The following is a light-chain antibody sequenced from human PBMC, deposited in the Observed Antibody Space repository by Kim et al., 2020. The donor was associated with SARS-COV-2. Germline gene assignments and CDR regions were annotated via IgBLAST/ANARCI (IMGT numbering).Light chain of an antibody. J-gene: IGKJ5*01. CDR2: DAS. Sequence: GERATLSCRASQSVSSYLAWYQQKPGQAPRLLIYDASNRATGIPARCSGSGSGTDFTLTISSLEPEDFAVYYCQQRSNWPAITFGQGTRLEIK. V-gene: IGKV3-11*01. CDR1: QSVSSY. CDR3: QQRSNWPAIT.